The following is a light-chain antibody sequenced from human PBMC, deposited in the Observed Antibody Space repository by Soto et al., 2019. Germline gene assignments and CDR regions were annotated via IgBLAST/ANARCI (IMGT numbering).Light chain of an antibody. CDR1: QGISSY. CDR2: AAS. V-gene: IGKV1-9*01. Sequence: IQLTPSPSSLFASLGDRVTITFRASQGISSYLAWYQQKPGKAPKLLIYAASTLQSGVPSRFSGSGSGTDFTLTISSLQPEDFATYYCQQTYNTPRTFGQGTKVDI. J-gene: IGKJ1*01. CDR3: QQTYNTPRT.